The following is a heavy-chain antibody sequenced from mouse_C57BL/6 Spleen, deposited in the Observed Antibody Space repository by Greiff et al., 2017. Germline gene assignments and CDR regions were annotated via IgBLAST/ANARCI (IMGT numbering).Heavy chain of an antibody. J-gene: IGHJ4*01. Sequence: EVQLQQSGPVLVKPGASVKMSCKASGYTFTDYYMNWVKQSHGKSLEWIGVFNPYNGGTSYNQKFKGKATLTVDKSSSTAYMELNSLTSEDSAVYDCARWSNYVRGYARDYWGQGTSVTVSS. CDR3: ARWSNYVRGYARDY. CDR1: GYTFTDYY. D-gene: IGHD2-5*01. V-gene: IGHV1-19*01. CDR2: FNPYNGGT.